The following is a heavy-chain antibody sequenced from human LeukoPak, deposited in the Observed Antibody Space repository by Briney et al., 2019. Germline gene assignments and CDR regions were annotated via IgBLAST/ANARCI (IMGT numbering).Heavy chain of an antibody. J-gene: IGHJ4*02. CDR2: ISGSSTYI. CDR3: ARSSGYPLDY. V-gene: IGHV3-21*01. Sequence: GGSLRLSCAASGFTFSSYSMKWVRQAPGKGLEWVSSISGSSTYIYYGDSVKGRFTISRDNSKNTLYLQMNSLRAEDTAVYYCARSSGYPLDYWGQGTLVTVSS. CDR1: GFTFSSYS. D-gene: IGHD3-22*01.